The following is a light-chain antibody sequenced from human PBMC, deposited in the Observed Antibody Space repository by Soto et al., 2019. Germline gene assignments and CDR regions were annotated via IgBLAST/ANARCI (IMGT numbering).Light chain of an antibody. CDR1: SSDIGGYNY. Sequence: QSALTQPASLSGSPGQSITISCTGTSSDIGGYNYVSWYQQHPGKAPKLMIHDVSNRPSGVSNRFSGSKSGNTASLTISGLQAEDEADYDCSSYRASSTTHYVFGTGTKLTVL. CDR3: SSYRASSTTHYV. J-gene: IGLJ1*01. V-gene: IGLV2-14*03. CDR2: DVS.